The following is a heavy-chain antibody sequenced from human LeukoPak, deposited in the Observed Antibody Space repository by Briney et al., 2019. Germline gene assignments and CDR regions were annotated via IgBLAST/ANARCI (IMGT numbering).Heavy chain of an antibody. Sequence: GALRLSCAASGFTVSSNYMSWVRQAPGKGLEWVSVIYSGGSTYYADSVKGRFTISRHNTKNTLYLQMNRLRAEDAVVYYCARAHRGSGYSYGYFDYWGQGTLVTVSS. CDR2: IYSGGST. CDR1: GFTVSSNY. CDR3: ARAHRGSGYSYGYFDY. J-gene: IGHJ4*02. V-gene: IGHV3-53*04. D-gene: IGHD5-18*01.